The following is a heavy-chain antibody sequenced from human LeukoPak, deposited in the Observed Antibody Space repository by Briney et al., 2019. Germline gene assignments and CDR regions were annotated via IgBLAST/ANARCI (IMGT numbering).Heavy chain of an antibody. CDR3: ARGAAFSGSYSLDF. Sequence: GRCLRLSCAASGLTPTSDYMSCVRHAPGKGLEWVSVIYSTVTTLYANSVKGRFNISRDNSKNTLFLQMSGLRDDDTAVYYCARGAAFSGSYSLDFWGQGTLVTVSS. CDR2: IYSTVTT. CDR1: GLTPTSDY. D-gene: IGHD1-26*01. J-gene: IGHJ4*02. V-gene: IGHV3-53*01.